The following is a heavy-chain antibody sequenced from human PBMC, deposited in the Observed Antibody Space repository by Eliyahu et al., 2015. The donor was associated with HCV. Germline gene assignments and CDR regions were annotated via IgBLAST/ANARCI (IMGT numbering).Heavy chain of an antibody. J-gene: IGHJ4*02. Sequence: EVQLLESGGGLVQRGGSLRLSCAASGFTFSSYAMNWVRQAPGKGLEWLSGISGSGGTTNYADSVKGRFTISRDNSKDTLYLQINSLRAEDTAVYYCAKDPYYDVHRVYYFEYWGQGTLVTVSS. CDR1: GFTFSSYA. D-gene: IGHD3-22*01. CDR2: ISGSGGTT. CDR3: AKDPYYDVHRVYYFEY. V-gene: IGHV3-23*01.